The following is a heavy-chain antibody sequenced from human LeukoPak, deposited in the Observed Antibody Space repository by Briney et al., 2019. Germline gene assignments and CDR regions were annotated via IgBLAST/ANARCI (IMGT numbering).Heavy chain of an antibody. D-gene: IGHD3-3*01. CDR2: FDPEDGET. Sequence: GASVKVSCKVSGYTLTELSMHWVRQAPGKGLEWMGGFDPEDGETIYAQKFQGRVTMTGDTSTDTAYMELSSLRSEDTAVYYCATAIPDYDFWSGCVWGQGTLVTVSS. J-gene: IGHJ4*02. CDR3: ATAIPDYDFWSGCV. CDR1: GYTLTELS. V-gene: IGHV1-24*01.